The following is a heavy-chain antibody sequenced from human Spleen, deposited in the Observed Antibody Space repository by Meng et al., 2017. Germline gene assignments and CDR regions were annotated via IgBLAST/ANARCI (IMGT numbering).Heavy chain of an antibody. CDR1: GGSFSGYH. CDR2: IHHDGST. Sequence: QVQIHQWGAGLVKPSETLSLHCAVYGGSFSGYHWTWIRQPPGKGLEWIGEIHHDGSTNYNPSLKSRVAISVDTSKNQFSLNLSSVTAADTAVYYCTRGYGSTWPTSDYWGQGTLVTVSS. D-gene: IGHD1-7*01. J-gene: IGHJ4*02. V-gene: IGHV4-34*01. CDR3: TRGYGSTWPTSDY.